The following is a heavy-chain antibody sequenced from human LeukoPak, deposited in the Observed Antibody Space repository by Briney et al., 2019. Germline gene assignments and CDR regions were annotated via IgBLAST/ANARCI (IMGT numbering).Heavy chain of an antibody. Sequence: GGSLRLSCTASGFAFDEHGMSWVRQVPGKGLEWVSGINWSGGSTGYADPLRGRFTISRDNAKNSLYLQMDSLRAEDTALYYCARAPITSPFYFDDWGQGTLVTVSS. V-gene: IGHV3-20*04. J-gene: IGHJ4*02. CDR3: ARAPITSPFYFDD. CDR2: INWSGGST. D-gene: IGHD2-2*01. CDR1: GFAFDEHG.